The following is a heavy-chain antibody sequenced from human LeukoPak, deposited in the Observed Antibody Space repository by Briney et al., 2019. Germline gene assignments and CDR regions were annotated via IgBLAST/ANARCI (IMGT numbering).Heavy chain of an antibody. CDR1: RCSFSSSS. Sequence: PGGALGLSCPDSRCSFSSSSTSWVRQAPGTGLEWVSGIRGSSDGKHYVDSVKRRFTISRDNSKNTLYLQMNSLKAEGTAVYYCAKCRTSCYANGFDIWGQGTMVTVSS. CDR3: AKCRTSCYANGFDI. V-gene: IGHV3-23*01. D-gene: IGHD2-2*01. CDR2: IRGSSDGK. J-gene: IGHJ3*02.